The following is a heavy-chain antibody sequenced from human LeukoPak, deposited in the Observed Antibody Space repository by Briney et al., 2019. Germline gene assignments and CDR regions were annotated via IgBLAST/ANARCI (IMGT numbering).Heavy chain of an antibody. Sequence: ASVKVSSNASGNIFTNYHLHWVRLAPGRGLERMGAVYTDGGTITNTRSFQDRVTMTRDVSTRTVYMELSSLNSEDTAVYYCATEAPGSYRFDNWGQEILVTVSS. J-gene: IGHJ4*02. V-gene: IGHV1-46*01. CDR2: VYTDGGTI. CDR3: ATEAPGSYRFDN. CDR1: GNIFTNYH. D-gene: IGHD2-2*01.